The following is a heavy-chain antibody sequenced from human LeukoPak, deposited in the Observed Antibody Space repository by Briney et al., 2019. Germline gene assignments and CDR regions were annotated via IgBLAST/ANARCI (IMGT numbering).Heavy chain of an antibody. CDR3: ASRHPENAFDI. V-gene: IGHV3-11*04. Sequence: GSLRLSCAASGFTFSDYYMSWIRQAPGKGLEWVSYISSSGSTIYYADSVKGRFTISRDNAKNSLYLQMNSLRAEDTAVYYCASRHPENAFDIWGQGTMVTVSS. CDR2: ISSSGSTI. J-gene: IGHJ3*02. CDR1: GFTFSDYY.